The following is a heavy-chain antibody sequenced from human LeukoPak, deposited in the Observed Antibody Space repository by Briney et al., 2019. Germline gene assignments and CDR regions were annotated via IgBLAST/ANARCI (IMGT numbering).Heavy chain of an antibody. J-gene: IGHJ4*02. CDR3: PRNYFQGVPGVY. Sequence: GSLRLSCAGSGFTFSDYYMSWIRQAPGKGLEWVSYISSGSSYTNFADSVEGRFTISRDNAKNSLYLQMNSLRADDTAVYYCPRNYFQGVPGVYWGQGSLVTVSS. V-gene: IGHV3-11*03. CDR1: GFTFSDYY. D-gene: IGHD3-10*01. CDR2: ISSGSSYT.